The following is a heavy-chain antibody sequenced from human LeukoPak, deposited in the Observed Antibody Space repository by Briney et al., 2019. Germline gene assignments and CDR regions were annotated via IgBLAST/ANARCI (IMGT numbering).Heavy chain of an antibody. CDR2: INHSGST. Sequence: SETLSLTCAVYGGSFSGYYWSWIRQPPGKGLEWIGEINHSGSTNYNPSLKSRVTISVDTSKNQFSLKLSSVTAADTAVYYCARGAVRYDFWSGYYTRWFDPWGQGTLVTVSS. D-gene: IGHD3-3*01. CDR3: ARGAVRYDFWSGYYTRWFDP. J-gene: IGHJ5*02. V-gene: IGHV4-34*01. CDR1: GGSFSGYY.